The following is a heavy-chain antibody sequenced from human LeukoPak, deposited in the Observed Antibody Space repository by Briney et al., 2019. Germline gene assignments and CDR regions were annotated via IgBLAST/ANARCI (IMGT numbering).Heavy chain of an antibody. V-gene: IGHV3-64*04. J-gene: IGHJ3*02. CDR2: ITSNGGSA. Sequence: GGSLRLSCSASGFTFSSYAMYWVRQAPGKGLEYVSAITSNGGSAYYADSVKGRFTISRDNSKNSLYLQMNSLRDEDTAVYYCARDGDSSGYYAAFDIWGQGTMVTVSS. CDR1: GFTFSSYA. D-gene: IGHD3-22*01. CDR3: ARDGDSSGYYAAFDI.